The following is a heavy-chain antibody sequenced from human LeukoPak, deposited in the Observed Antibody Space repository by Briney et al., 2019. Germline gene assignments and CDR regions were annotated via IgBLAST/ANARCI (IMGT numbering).Heavy chain of an antibody. CDR2: IYYSGST. CDR3: ARERTGTTGMDV. Sequence: PSETLSLTCTVSGGSISSYYWSWIRQPPGKGLEWIGYIYYSGSTNYNPSLKSRVTMSVDTSKNQFSLKLSSVTAADTAVYYCARERTGTTGMDVWGKGTTVTISS. D-gene: IGHD1-1*01. J-gene: IGHJ6*03. V-gene: IGHV4-59*12. CDR1: GGSISSYY.